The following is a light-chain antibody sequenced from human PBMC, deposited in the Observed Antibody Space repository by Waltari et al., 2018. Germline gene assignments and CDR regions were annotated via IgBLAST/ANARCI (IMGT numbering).Light chain of an antibody. V-gene: IGKV3-15*01. CDR3: QQYNNWPPLT. J-gene: IGKJ4*01. CDR1: QSVSSN. CDR2: GAS. Sequence: EIVMTQSPATLSVSPGERATLSCRASQSVSSNLAWYQQKPGQAPRLLIYGASTRATGIPARFSGSASGTEFTLTISSLQSEDFAVYHCQQYNNWPPLTFGGGTKVEIK.